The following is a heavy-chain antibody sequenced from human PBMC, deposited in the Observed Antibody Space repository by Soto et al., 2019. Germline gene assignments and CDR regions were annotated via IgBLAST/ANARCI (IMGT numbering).Heavy chain of an antibody. D-gene: IGHD4-17*01. CDR1: GFTFSSFS. CDR2: ISSSSGTI. V-gene: IGHV3-48*01. J-gene: IGHJ4*02. Sequence: AQLVQSGGDLVQPGGSLRLSCAASGFTFSSFSMNWVRQAPGKGLEWLSYISSSSGTIFYADSVKGRFTISRDNAKASLYLQMSSLRAEDTAVYYCATSYGDSNFDYWGQGTLVTVSS. CDR3: ATSYGDSNFDY.